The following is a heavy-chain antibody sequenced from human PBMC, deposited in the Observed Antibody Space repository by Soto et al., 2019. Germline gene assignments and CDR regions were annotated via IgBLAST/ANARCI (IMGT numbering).Heavy chain of an antibody. CDR3: PRYELLSGFDY. CDR2: IGGSRGVT. CDR1: GFTFSNYA. D-gene: IGHD3-16*02. J-gene: IGHJ4*02. Sequence: GGSLRLSCAASGFTFSNYAMTWVRQAPGKGLEWVATIGGSRGVTFYAGSVKGRFIISRDNSKNTLYLQMNSLSAEDTAVYYFPRYELLSGFDYWGQGTLVTVSS. V-gene: IGHV3-23*01.